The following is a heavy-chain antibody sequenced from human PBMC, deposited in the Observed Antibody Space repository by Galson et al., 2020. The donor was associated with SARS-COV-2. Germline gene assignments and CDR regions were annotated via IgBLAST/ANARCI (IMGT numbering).Heavy chain of an antibody. CDR2: ISSSRSYI. Sequence: NSGGSLRLSCAASGFTFSSYSMNWVRQAPGKGLEWVSSISSSRSYIYYADSVKGRFTISRYNAKNSLYLQMNSLRAEDTAVYYCSSAHVDTALYYYYGMSFWGQATTVTVSS. D-gene: IGHD5-18*01. V-gene: IGHV3-21*03. J-gene: IGHJ6*02. CDR1: GFTFSSYS. CDR3: SSAHVDTALYYYYGMSF.